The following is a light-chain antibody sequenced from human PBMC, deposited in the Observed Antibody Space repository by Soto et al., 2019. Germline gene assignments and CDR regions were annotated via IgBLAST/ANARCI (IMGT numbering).Light chain of an antibody. Sequence: QSALTQPASVSGSPGQSITISCTGTSSDVGGYNYVSWYQQHPGKAPKLMIYEVSYRPSGVSDRFSGSKSGNTASLTISGLQAEDEADYYCSSYTTRSTLVVFGGGTKLTVL. V-gene: IGLV2-14*01. CDR2: EVS. CDR3: SSYTTRSTLVV. J-gene: IGLJ3*02. CDR1: SSDVGGYNY.